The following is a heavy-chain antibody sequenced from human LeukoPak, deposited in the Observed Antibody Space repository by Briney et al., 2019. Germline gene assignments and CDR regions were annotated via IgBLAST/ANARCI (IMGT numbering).Heavy chain of an antibody. J-gene: IGHJ4*02. CDR3: ARESSVWYYHY. CDR1: GYTFTGYD. Sequence: ASVKVSCKASGYTFTGYDMHWVRQAPGQGLEWMGRINPNSGGTNYAQKFQGRVTMTRDTSISTAYMELSRLRSDDTAVYYCARESSVWYYHYWGQGTLVTVSS. D-gene: IGHD6-19*01. V-gene: IGHV1-2*06. CDR2: INPNSGGT.